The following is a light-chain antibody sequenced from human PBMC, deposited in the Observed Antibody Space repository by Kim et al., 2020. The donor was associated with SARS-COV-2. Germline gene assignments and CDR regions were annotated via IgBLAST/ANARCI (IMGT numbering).Light chain of an antibody. Sequence: QAVVTQEPSLTVSPGGTVTLTCGSSTGAVTSGHYPYWFQQKPGQAPRTLIYDTSKKHSWTPARFSGSLLGGKAALTLSAAQPEDEADYYCLFSYSDAECVFGGGTQLTVL. CDR3: LFSYSDAECV. V-gene: IGLV7-46*01. J-gene: IGLJ3*02. CDR2: DTS. CDR1: TGAVTSGHY.